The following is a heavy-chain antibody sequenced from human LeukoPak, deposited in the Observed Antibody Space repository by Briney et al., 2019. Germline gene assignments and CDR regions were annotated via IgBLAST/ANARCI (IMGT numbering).Heavy chain of an antibody. Sequence: SVKVSCKASGGTFSSHAISWVRQAPGQGLEWMGGIIPIFGTANYAQKFQGRVTITTDESTSTAYMELSSLRSEDTAVYYCARAALRGVRSGMAYWGQGTLVTVSS. V-gene: IGHV1-69*05. D-gene: IGHD3-10*01. CDR3: ARAALRGVRSGMAY. CDR2: IIPIFGTA. CDR1: GGTFSSHA. J-gene: IGHJ4*02.